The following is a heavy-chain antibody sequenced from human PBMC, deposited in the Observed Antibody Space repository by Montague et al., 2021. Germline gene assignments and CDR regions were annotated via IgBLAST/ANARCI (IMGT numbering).Heavy chain of an antibody. V-gene: IGHV4-59*01. D-gene: IGHD6-13*01. Sequence: SETLSLTCTVSGGSMSSYYWSWIRQPPGKGLEWIGYIYYIVSTNYNPSLKSRVTIAVDTSKNQFSMKLSSVTAPDTAVYYCSSYSTSVWPLGAFDIWGQGTMVTVSS. CDR3: SSYSTSVWPLGAFDI. CDR2: IYYIVST. J-gene: IGHJ3*02. CDR1: GGSMSSYY.